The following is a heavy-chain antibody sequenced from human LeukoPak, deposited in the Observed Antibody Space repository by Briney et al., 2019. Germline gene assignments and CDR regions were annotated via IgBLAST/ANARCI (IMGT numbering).Heavy chain of an antibody. V-gene: IGHV3-30-3*01. Sequence: PGGSLRLSCAASGFTFSSYAMHWVRQAPGKGLEWVAVISYDGSNKYYADSVKGRFTISRDNSKSTLYLQMNSLRAEDTAVYYCARDSSGYYYRLSPADRVLPADYWGQGTLVTVSS. CDR1: GFTFSSYA. CDR2: ISYDGSNK. J-gene: IGHJ4*02. D-gene: IGHD3-22*01. CDR3: ARDSSGYYYRLSPADRVLPADY.